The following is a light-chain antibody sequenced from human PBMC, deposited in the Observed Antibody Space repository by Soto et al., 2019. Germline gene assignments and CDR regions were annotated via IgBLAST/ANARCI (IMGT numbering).Light chain of an antibody. CDR1: QSISSY. Sequence: DLQMTQSPSSLSASVGDRVTITCRASQSISSYLNWYQQKPGKAPKLLIYAAFSLQSGVPSRFSGSGSGTDFTLTISSLQPEDFATYYCQQSYSALSITFGQGTRLEIK. CDR3: QQSYSALSIT. CDR2: AAF. J-gene: IGKJ5*01. V-gene: IGKV1-39*01.